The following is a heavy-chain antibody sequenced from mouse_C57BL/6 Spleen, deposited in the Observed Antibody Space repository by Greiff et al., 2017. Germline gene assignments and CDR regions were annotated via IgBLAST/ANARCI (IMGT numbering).Heavy chain of an antibody. Sequence: VQLVESGAELVRPGTSVKMSCKASGYTFTNYWIGWAKQRPGHGLEWIGDIYPGGGYTKYNEKFKGKATLTADKSSSAAYMQFSSLTSEDAAIYYCASASSGSMDYWGQGTSVTVAS. V-gene: IGHV1-63*01. D-gene: IGHD1-1*01. J-gene: IGHJ4*01. CDR1: GYTFTNYW. CDR2: IYPGGGYT. CDR3: ASASSGSMDY.